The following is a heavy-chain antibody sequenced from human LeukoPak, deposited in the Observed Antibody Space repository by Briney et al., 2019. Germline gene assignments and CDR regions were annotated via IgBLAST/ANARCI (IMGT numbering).Heavy chain of an antibody. D-gene: IGHD3-10*01. V-gene: IGHV3-23*01. Sequence: AGGSLRLSCAVSGLTFSGSWITWIRQAPGKGLEWVSAISGSGGSTYYADSVKGRFTISRDNSKNTLYLQMNSLRAEDTAVYYCAKDLRFGEPSPFGYWGQGTLVTVSS. CDR2: ISGSGGST. CDR1: GLTFSGSW. J-gene: IGHJ4*02. CDR3: AKDLRFGEPSPFGY.